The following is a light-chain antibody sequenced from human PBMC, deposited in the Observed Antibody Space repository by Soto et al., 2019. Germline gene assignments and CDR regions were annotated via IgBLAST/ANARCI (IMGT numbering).Light chain of an antibody. CDR2: KAS. J-gene: IGKJ1*01. CDR1: QTISGW. CDR3: QHYNSYSEA. Sequence: DVQMTQSPSTLSGSVGDRVTITGRASQTISGWLAWYQQKPGKAPKLLIYKASTLKSGVPSRFSGSGSGTEFTLTISSLQPDYFASYYCQHYNSYSEAFGQGTRVDI. V-gene: IGKV1-5*03.